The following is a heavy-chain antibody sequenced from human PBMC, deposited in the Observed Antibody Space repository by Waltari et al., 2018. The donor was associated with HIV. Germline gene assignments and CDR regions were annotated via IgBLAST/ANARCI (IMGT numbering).Heavy chain of an antibody. CDR3: ARIGALWQQPIPNYDAFDI. CDR2: IFSNDEK. V-gene: IGHV2-26*01. D-gene: IGHD6-13*01. Sequence: QVTLKESGPVLVKPTETLTLTCTVSGFSLSNARMGVSWIRQPPGKALEWLAPIFSNDEKSYSTSLKSRLTISKDTSKSQVVLTMTNMDPVDTATYYCARIGALWQQPIPNYDAFDIWGQGTMVTVSS. CDR1: GFSLSNARMG. J-gene: IGHJ3*02.